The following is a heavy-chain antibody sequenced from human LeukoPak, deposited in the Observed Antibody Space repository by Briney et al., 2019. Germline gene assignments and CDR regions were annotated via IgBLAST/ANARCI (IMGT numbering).Heavy chain of an antibody. J-gene: IGHJ5*02. CDR2: IYHSGST. CDR3: ARGVGLSP. CDR1: GGSISSGGYS. Sequence: NSSQTLSLTCAVSGGSISSGGYSWSWTRQPPGKGLEWIGYIYHSGSTYYNPSLKSRVTISVDRSKNQFSLKLSSVTAADTAVYYCARGVGLSPWGQGTLVTVSS. V-gene: IGHV4-30-2*01.